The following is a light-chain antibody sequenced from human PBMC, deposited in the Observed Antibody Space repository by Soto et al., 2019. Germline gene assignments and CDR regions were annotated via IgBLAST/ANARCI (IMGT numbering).Light chain of an antibody. CDR3: QQYNTYSPERT. V-gene: IGKV3-11*01. J-gene: IGKJ1*01. CDR2: DAS. CDR1: QTVSNF. Sequence: EIVLTQSPATLSLSPGEGATLSCRASQTVSNFLAWYQQKPGQAPRLLIYDASKRATGIPARFSGSGSGTEFTLTISSLQPDDFATYYCQQYNTYSPERTFGQGTKVDIK.